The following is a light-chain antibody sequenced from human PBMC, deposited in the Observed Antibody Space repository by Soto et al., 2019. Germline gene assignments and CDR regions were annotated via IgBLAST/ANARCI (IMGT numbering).Light chain of an antibody. Sequence: EIVWTQSPATLSLSPGDRATLSCSASQSIGSYLAWYQQRPGQAPRLLIYDASNRATGIPARFSGSGSGTDFTLTITSLEPEDFAVYFCQHRSNSPPTWTFGQGTKVEIK. V-gene: IGKV3-11*01. CDR3: QHRSNSPPTWT. CDR1: QSIGSY. CDR2: DAS. J-gene: IGKJ1*01.